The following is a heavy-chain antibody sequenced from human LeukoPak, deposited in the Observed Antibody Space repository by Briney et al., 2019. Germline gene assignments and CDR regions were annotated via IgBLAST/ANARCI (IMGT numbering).Heavy chain of an antibody. J-gene: IGHJ4*02. CDR2: INPNSGGT. CDR1: GGTFSSYA. CDR3: ASRKADY. V-gene: IGHV1-2*02. D-gene: IGHD1-14*01. Sequence: ASVKVSCKASGGTFSSYAISWVRQAPGQGLEWMGWINPNSGGTNYAQKFQGRVTMTRDTSISTAYMELSRLRSDDTAVYYCASRKADYWGQGTLVTVSS.